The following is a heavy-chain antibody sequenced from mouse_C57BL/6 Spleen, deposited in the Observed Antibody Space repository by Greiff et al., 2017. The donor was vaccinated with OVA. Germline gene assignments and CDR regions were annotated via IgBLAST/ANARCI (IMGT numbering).Heavy chain of an antibody. CDR2: IHPNSGST. Sequence: VKLQQPGAELVKPGASVKLSCKASGYTFTSYWMHWVKQRPGQGLEWIGMIHPNSGSTNYNEKFKSKATLTVDKSSSTAYMQLSSLTSEDSAVYYCARGAYYSNDWYFDVWGTGTTVTVSS. CDR3: ARGAYYSNDWYFDV. D-gene: IGHD2-5*01. CDR1: GYTFTSYW. J-gene: IGHJ1*03. V-gene: IGHV1-64*01.